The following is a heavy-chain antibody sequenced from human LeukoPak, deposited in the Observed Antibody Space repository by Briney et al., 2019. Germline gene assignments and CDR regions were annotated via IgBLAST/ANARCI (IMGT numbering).Heavy chain of an antibody. D-gene: IGHD1-1*01. Sequence: PGGSLRLSCAASEFTFTTYGMHWVRRAPGKGLGRVAFIYYDGSNIYYADYVKGRFTISRDISKNTLYLQMDSLRAEDTAIYYCARDWKTNSFDYWGQGTLVTVSS. CDR2: IYYDGSNI. J-gene: IGHJ4*02. CDR1: EFTFTTYG. CDR3: ARDWKTNSFDY. V-gene: IGHV3-33*01.